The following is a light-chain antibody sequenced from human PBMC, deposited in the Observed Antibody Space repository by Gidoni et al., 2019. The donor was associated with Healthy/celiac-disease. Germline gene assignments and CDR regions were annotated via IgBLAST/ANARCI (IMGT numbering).Light chain of an antibody. Sequence: DIVMTQSPDSLAGSLGERATINCKSSQSVLYSSNNKNYLAWYQQKPGQPPKLLIYWASTRESGVPDRFSGSGSGTDFTLTISSLQAEDVAVYYCQQYYSTPLTFXPXTKVDIK. CDR3: QQYYSTPLT. V-gene: IGKV4-1*01. CDR2: WAS. CDR1: QSVLYSSNNKNY. J-gene: IGKJ3*01.